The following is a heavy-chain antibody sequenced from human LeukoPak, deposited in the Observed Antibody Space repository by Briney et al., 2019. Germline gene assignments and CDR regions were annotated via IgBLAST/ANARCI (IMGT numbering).Heavy chain of an antibody. J-gene: IGHJ1*01. CDR3: AKEPKPRPTVGYFQH. CDR2: INSGGST. CDR1: GFTVTNND. V-gene: IGHV3-66*01. D-gene: IGHD1-14*01. Sequence: GSLRLSCAASGFTVTNNDMNWVRQAPGKGLEWVSVINSGGSTYFADSVKGRFTVSRDNSKNTLSLQMNSLRAEDTAVYYCAKEPKPRPTVGYFQHWGQGTLVTVSS.